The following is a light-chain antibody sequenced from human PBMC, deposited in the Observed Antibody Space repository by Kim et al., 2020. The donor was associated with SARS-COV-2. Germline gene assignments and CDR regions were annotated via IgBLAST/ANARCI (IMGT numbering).Light chain of an antibody. V-gene: IGKV1-8*01. Sequence: ASTGDRVTITCRASQGISTYLAWYQQKPGKAPKLLIYAASTLQTGVPSRFSGSGSGTDFTLTISCLQSEDFATYYCQQYYSYPQTFGQGTKVDIK. J-gene: IGKJ1*01. CDR2: AAS. CDR1: QGISTY. CDR3: QQYYSYPQT.